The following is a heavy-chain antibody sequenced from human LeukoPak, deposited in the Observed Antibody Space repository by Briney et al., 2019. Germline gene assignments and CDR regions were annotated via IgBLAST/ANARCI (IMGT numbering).Heavy chain of an antibody. CDR2: ISGSGGST. J-gene: IGHJ4*02. CDR1: GFTFSSYA. Sequence: PGGSLRLSCAASGFTFSSYAMSWVRQAPGKGLEWVSAISGSGGSTYYADSVKGRFTISRDNSKNTLYLQMNSLRAEDTAVYYCGGEYYDDSSGYYYYFDYWGQGTLVTVSS. V-gene: IGHV3-23*01. CDR3: GGEYYDDSSGYYYYFDY. D-gene: IGHD3-22*01.